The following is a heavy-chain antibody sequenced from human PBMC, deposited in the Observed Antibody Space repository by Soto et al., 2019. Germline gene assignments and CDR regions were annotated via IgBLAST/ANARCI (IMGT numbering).Heavy chain of an antibody. J-gene: IGHJ3*02. D-gene: IGHD3-16*02. CDR3: ARGMITFGGVIVHHDAFDI. V-gene: IGHV4-59*01. Sequence: PSETLSLTCTVSGGSISIYYWIWIRQPPGKGLEWIGYIYYSGSTNYNPSLKSRVTISVDTSKNQFSLKLSSVTAADTAVYYCARGMITFGGVIVHHDAFDIWGQGTMVTVSS. CDR1: GGSISIYY. CDR2: IYYSGST.